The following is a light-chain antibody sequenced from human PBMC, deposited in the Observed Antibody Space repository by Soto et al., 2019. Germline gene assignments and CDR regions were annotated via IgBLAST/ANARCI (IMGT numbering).Light chain of an antibody. CDR1: SSDVGSYNL. V-gene: IGLV2-23*02. CDR2: EVT. Sequence: QSVLTQPASVSGSPGQSITISCTGTSSDVGSYNLVSWYQQHPGKAPKLMISEVTKRPAGVSNRFSGSKSGNTASLTISGLQAEDGSDYYCCSYAGSNTWVFGGGTKVTVL. J-gene: IGLJ3*02. CDR3: CSYAGSNTWV.